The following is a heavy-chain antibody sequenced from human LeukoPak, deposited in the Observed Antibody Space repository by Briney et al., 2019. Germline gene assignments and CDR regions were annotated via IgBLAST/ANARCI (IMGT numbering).Heavy chain of an antibody. Sequence: GGSLRLSCAASGFTFSSYAMSWVRPAPGRGLEWVSAISVSGGSTYFADSVKGRFTISRDNSKNTLYLQMNSLRAEDTAVYYCAKGGYCSSTSCYGDWFDPWGQGTLVTVSS. J-gene: IGHJ5*02. CDR1: GFTFSSYA. CDR3: AKGGYCSSTSCYGDWFDP. V-gene: IGHV3-23*01. D-gene: IGHD2-2*01. CDR2: ISVSGGST.